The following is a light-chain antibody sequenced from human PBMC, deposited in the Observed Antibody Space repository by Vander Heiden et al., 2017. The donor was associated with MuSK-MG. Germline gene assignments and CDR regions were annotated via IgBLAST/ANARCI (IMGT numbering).Light chain of an antibody. Sequence: DIKMTQFPPTLSAPVGASVTITCRASQSISRWLAWYQKKPGKAPNRLIYQASSLERGVPARVGGSGSGTEFTLSIGSLQPDDFATYFCQQYEAYPWTFGQGTRVEVK. V-gene: IGKV1-5*03. CDR1: QSISRW. J-gene: IGKJ1*01. CDR3: QQYEAYPWT. CDR2: QAS.